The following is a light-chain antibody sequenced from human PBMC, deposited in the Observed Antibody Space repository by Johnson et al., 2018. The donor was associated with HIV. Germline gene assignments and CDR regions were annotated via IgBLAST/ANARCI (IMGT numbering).Light chain of an antibody. J-gene: IGLJ1*01. CDR2: DND. Sequence: QPVLTQPPSVSAAPGQTVTISCSGSSSNVGSSFVSWYRQVPGTAPKLLIYDNDKRPSGIPDRFSGSKSGTSATLGITGLQTGDEADCYCGTWDSSLSGYVFGTGTKVTVL. CDR1: SSNVGSSF. V-gene: IGLV1-51*01. CDR3: GTWDSSLSGYV.